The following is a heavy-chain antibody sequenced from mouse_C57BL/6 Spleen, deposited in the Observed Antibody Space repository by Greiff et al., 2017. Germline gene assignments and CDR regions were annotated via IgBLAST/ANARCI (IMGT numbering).Heavy chain of an antibody. CDR3: ARYHYYGSSYSYAMDY. CDR1: GFTFTDYY. Sequence: EVKLMESGGGLVQPGGSLSLSCAASGFTFTDYYMSWVRQPPGKALEWLGFIRNKANGYTTEYSASVKGRFTISRDTSQSILYLKMNALIADDSATYYCARYHYYGSSYSYAMDYWGQGTSVTVSS. CDR2: IRNKANGYTT. D-gene: IGHD1-1*01. V-gene: IGHV7-3*01. J-gene: IGHJ4*01.